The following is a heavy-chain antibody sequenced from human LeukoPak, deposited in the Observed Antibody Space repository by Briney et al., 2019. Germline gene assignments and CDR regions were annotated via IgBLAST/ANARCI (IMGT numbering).Heavy chain of an antibody. CDR1: GYTFTSYY. J-gene: IGHJ4*02. CDR3: ARGHSGSYYVSY. CDR2: VNPSGGST. D-gene: IGHD1-26*01. Sequence: ASVKVSFKASGYTFTSYYMRWVRQAPGQGLEWMGIVNPSGGSTSYAQKFQGRVTTTRDTSTSTVYMKLSSLRSEDTAVYYCARGHSGSYYVSYWGQGTLVTVSS. V-gene: IGHV1-46*01.